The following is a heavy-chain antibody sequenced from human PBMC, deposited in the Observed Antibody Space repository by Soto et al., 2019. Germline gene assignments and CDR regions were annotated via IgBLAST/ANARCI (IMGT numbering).Heavy chain of an antibody. CDR2: IHNTGDT. V-gene: IGHV4-30-4*01. Sequence: QVQLQESGPGLVMPSQTLSLTCAVPGGSIDDINSYWTWIRQSPGRSPEWIGYIHNTGDTFCSPCRTRRLARLTDRYTSQFSLKLSAVTAADTGFYYCARSTPGEGYPHCFADGGQGTLLTVSS. J-gene: IGHJ4*02. CDR1: GGSIDDINSY. D-gene: IGHD2-21*02. CDR3: ARSTPGEGYPHCFAD.